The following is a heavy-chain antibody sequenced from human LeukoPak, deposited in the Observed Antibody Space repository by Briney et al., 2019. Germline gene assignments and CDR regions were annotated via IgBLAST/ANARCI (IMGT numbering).Heavy chain of an antibody. CDR1: GFTFISFG. CDR3: ARDPDRSTYGMDV. J-gene: IGHJ6*02. V-gene: IGHV3-33*01. Sequence: SGGSLRLSCAASGFTFISFGMHWVRQAPGKGLEWVAVIWYDGSNKYYTDSVKGRFTISRDNSKNTLYLQMNSLRAEDTAVYYCARDPDRSTYGMDVWGQGTTVTVSS. CDR2: IWYDGSNK. D-gene: IGHD1-14*01.